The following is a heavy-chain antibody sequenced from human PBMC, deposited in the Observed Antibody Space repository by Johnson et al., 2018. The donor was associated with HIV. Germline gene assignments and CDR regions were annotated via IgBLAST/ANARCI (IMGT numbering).Heavy chain of an antibody. CDR1: GFTFSDYY. Sequence: VLLLESGGGLVQPGGSLRLSCVASGFTFSDYYMDWVRQDPGKGLEWVGRISNKAKSYTSEDSASVNGRFINSRDDSKNTLYLQMNSLRAEDTSMYYCAKDNLKRTRGSDAFDIWGQGTRVTVSS. J-gene: IGHJ3*02. CDR2: ISNKAKSYTS. CDR3: AKDNLKRTRGSDAFDI. D-gene: IGHD2-15*01. V-gene: IGHV3-72*01.